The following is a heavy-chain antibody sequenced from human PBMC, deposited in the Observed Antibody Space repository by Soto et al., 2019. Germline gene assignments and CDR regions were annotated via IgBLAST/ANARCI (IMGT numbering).Heavy chain of an antibody. Sequence: GGSLRLSCAASGFTFSSYAMSWVRQAPGKGLEWVSYIISSISTIYYADSVKGRFTISRDNAKNSLYLQMNSLRAEDTAVYYCAREGYYGSGNMDVWGKGTTVTVSS. CDR1: GFTFSSYA. CDR3: AREGYYGSGNMDV. CDR2: IISSISTI. V-gene: IGHV3-48*01. J-gene: IGHJ6*03. D-gene: IGHD3-10*01.